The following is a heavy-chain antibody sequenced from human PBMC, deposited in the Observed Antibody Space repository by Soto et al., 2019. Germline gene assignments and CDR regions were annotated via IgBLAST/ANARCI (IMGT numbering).Heavy chain of an antibody. CDR1: GGSIISSNC. J-gene: IGHJ6*02. D-gene: IGHD1-7*01. CDR2: IYHSGST. Sequence: SETLSLTCAVSGGSIISSNCWSVLRQPPGKGLEWSGEIYHSGSTNYNPSLKSRVTISVDKSKSQSSLKLSSVTAADTAVYYCARGYAGTTGYYYYGMDVWGQGTTVTVSS. CDR3: ARGYAGTTGYYYYGMDV. V-gene: IGHV4-4*02.